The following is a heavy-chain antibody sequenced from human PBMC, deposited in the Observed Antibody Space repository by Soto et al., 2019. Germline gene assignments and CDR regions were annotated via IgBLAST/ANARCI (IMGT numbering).Heavy chain of an antibody. Sequence: PSETLSLTCAVSGGSISSSDYYWGWIRQPPGKGLEWIGSIYYSGNTYYNPSLKSRVTISVDTSKNLFSLKLRSVTAADTAVYSCARLGYYYGSGSYYNSYYFDYWGQGTLVTVS. CDR1: GGSISSSDYY. D-gene: IGHD3-10*01. J-gene: IGHJ4*02. CDR3: ARLGYYYGSGSYYNSYYFDY. CDR2: IYYSGNT. V-gene: IGHV4-39*01.